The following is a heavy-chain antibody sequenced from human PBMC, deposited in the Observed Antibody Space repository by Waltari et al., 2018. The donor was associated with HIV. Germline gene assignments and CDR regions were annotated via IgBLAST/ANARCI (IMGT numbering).Heavy chain of an antibody. CDR1: GYIFTKNW. V-gene: IGHV5-51*03. J-gene: IGHJ4*02. D-gene: IGHD4-17*01. Sequence: EVQLVQSGAEVKKPGESLKISCKGSGYIFTKNWIDWRRLMPGGSLDWMGIIYPGDSDTRYSPSFQGQVTISADKSNNIAYLQWNSLKASDTAIYYCARFSRDDYGGNFHFFDSWGQGTLVSVSS. CDR2: IYPGDSDT. CDR3: ARFSRDDYGGNFHFFDS.